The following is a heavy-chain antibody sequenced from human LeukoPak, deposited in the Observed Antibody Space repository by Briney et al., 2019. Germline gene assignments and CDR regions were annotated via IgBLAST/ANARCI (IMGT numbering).Heavy chain of an antibody. CDR3: AREAAAAGTPLYYYYYGMDV. Sequence: ASVKVSCKASGYTFTSYCISWVRQAPGQALDWMGWISAYNGNTNYAQKLQGRVTMTTDTSTSTAYMELRSLRSDDTAVYYCAREAAAAGTPLYYYYYGMDVWGQGTTVTVSS. V-gene: IGHV1-18*01. D-gene: IGHD6-13*01. CDR2: ISAYNGNT. CDR1: GYTFTSYC. J-gene: IGHJ6*02.